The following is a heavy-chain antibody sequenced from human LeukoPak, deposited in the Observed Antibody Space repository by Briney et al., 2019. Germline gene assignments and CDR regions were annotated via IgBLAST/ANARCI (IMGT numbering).Heavy chain of an antibody. V-gene: IGHV3-23*01. J-gene: IGHJ4*02. CDR3: ARSGVGVGVSTWAPFDS. CDR2: ISNNGGYT. D-gene: IGHD1-26*01. Sequence: GGSLRLSCAASGFTFSSSAMSWVRQAPGKGLEWVSAISNNGGYTYYADSVQGRFTISRVNSKSTLCLQMNSLRAEDTAVYYCARSGVGVGVSTWAPFDSWGLGTLVTVSS. CDR1: GFTFSSSA.